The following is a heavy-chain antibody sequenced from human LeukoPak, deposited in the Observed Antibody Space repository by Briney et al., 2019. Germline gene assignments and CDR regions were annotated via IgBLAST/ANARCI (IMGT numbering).Heavy chain of an antibody. V-gene: IGHV3-23*01. CDR2: ISGSGGST. Sequence: GGSLRLSCAASGFTFSSYAMSWVRQAPGKGLEWVSAISGSGGSTYYADSVKGRFTISRDNSKNTLYLQMNSLRAEDTAVYYCAKDIWDSYYDFWSGYYTSVDYWGQGTLVTVSS. J-gene: IGHJ4*02. D-gene: IGHD3-3*01. CDR1: GFTFSSYA. CDR3: AKDIWDSYYDFWSGYYTSVDY.